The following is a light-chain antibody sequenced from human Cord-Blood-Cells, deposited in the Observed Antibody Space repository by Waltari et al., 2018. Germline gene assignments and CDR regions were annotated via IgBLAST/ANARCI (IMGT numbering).Light chain of an antibody. V-gene: IGLV5-45*02. CDR3: MIWHSSAWV. J-gene: IGLJ3*02. CDR1: SAINVGTYR. CDR2: YKSDSDK. Sequence: QAVLTQPSSLSASPGASASLTSTSRSAINVGTYRIDWYQQTPGRPPPYLLRYKSDSDKQQVSGVPSRFSGSKDAAANAVILSIAGLQSEGEADYYCMIWHSSAWVFGGGTKLTVL.